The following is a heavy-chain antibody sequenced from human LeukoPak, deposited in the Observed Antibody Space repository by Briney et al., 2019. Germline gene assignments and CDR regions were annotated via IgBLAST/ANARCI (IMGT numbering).Heavy chain of an antibody. J-gene: IGHJ4*02. CDR2: IYYSGST. CDR3: ARSDYGDYATGY. V-gene: IGHV4-39*01. Sequence: SETLSLTCTVSGGSISSSSYYWGWIRQPPGKGLEWIGSIYYSGSTYYNPSLKSRVTISVDTSKNQFSLKLSSVTAADTAVYCCARSDYGDYATGYWGQGTLVTVSS. D-gene: IGHD4-17*01. CDR1: GGSISSSSYY.